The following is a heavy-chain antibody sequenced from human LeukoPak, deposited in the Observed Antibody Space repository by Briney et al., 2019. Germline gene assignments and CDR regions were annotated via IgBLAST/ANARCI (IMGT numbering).Heavy chain of an antibody. CDR3: WRVRPYRGKGAFDI. J-gene: IGHJ3*02. V-gene: IGHV4-34*01. CDR2: IYYSGST. CDR1: AGSFSGYY. D-gene: IGHD3-10*01. Sequence: TSETLSLTCAVYAGSFSGYYWGWIRQPPGKGLEWIGSIYYSGSTYSNTSLKSRATISVETSRTQFTLKRSAVTAADTAAYYCWRVRPYRGKGAFDIWGQGTMVTVSS.